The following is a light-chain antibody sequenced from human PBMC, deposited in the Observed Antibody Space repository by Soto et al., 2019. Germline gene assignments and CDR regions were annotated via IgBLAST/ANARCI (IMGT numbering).Light chain of an antibody. J-gene: IGKJ5*01. CDR2: DVS. CDR3: QQYNNWPFS. Sequence: IVLTQSPATLSLSPGKRATLSCRAGQGVTTNFAWYQQKSGQSPRLLIYDVSTRATGVPARFSGTGSETDFTLTISGLQSDDSAVYFCQQYNNWPFSFGQGTRLEIK. CDR1: QGVTTN. V-gene: IGKV3-15*01.